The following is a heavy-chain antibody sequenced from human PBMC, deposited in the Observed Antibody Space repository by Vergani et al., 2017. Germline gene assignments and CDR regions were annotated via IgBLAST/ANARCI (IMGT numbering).Heavy chain of an antibody. V-gene: IGHV3-21*01. CDR3: ASYDSIGYASPADY. CDR1: GFTFSSYS. Sequence: EVQLVESGGGLVKPGGSLRLSCAASGFTFSSYSMNWVRQAPGKGLEWVSSISSSSSYIYYADSVKGRFTISRDNAKNSLYLQMNSLRAEDTAVYYCASYDSIGYASPADYWGQGTLVTVSS. D-gene: IGHD3-22*01. J-gene: IGHJ4*02. CDR2: ISSSSSYI.